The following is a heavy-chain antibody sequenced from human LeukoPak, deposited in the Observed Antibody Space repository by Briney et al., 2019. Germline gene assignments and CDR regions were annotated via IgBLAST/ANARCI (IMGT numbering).Heavy chain of an antibody. CDR1: GFTFDDYA. Sequence: PGGSLRLSCAASGFTFDDYAMHWVRQAPGKGLEWVSGISWNSGSIGYADSVKGRFTISRDNAKNSLFLQMNSLRAEDTAVYYCVREETESFDYWGQGTLVTVSS. CDR3: VREETESFDY. CDR2: ISWNSGSI. J-gene: IGHJ4*02. V-gene: IGHV3-9*01.